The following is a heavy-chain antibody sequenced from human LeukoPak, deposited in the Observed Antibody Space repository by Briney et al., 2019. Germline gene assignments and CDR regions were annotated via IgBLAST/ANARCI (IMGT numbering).Heavy chain of an antibody. V-gene: IGHV3-30-3*01. Sequence: PGGSLRLSCAASGFTFSSYAMHWVRQAPGKGLEWVAVISYDGSNKYYADSVKGRFTISRDNAKNSLYLQMNRLRAEDTAVYYCARTALTYYYDSSGYYEDYWGQGTLVTVSS. J-gene: IGHJ4*02. CDR2: ISYDGSNK. CDR1: GFTFSSYA. CDR3: ARTALTYYYDSSGYYEDY. D-gene: IGHD3-22*01.